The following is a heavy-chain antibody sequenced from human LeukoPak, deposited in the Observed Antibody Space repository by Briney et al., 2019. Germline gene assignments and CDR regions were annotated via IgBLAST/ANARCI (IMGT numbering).Heavy chain of an antibody. CDR2: INPNSGGT. J-gene: IGHJ5*02. CDR3: ARDFGWDIVVVPATFNWFAP. V-gene: IGHV1-2*06. CDR1: GYTFTGYY. D-gene: IGHD2-2*01. Sequence: ASVKVSCKASGYTFTGYYMHWVRQAPGQGLEWMGRINPNSGGTNYAQKFQGRVTMTRDTSISTAYMELSRLRSDDTAVYYCARDFGWDIVVVPATFNWFAPGAREPWSPSPQ.